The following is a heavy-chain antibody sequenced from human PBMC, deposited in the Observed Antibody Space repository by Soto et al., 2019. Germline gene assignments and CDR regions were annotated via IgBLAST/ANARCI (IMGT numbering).Heavy chain of an antibody. CDR1: GGSISSYY. D-gene: IGHD6-19*01. Sequence: PSETLSLTCTVSGGSISSYYWSWIRQPPGKGLEWIGYIYYSGSTNYNPSLKSRVTISVDTSKNQFSLKLSSVTAADTAVYYCARGYSSGWYENSGGYYFDYWGQGTLVTVSS. V-gene: IGHV4-59*01. CDR2: IYYSGST. CDR3: ARGYSSGWYENSGGYYFDY. J-gene: IGHJ4*02.